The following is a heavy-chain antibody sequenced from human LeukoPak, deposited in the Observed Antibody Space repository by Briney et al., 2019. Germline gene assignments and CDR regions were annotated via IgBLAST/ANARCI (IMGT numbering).Heavy chain of an antibody. CDR3: ATSNWGYLEADDAFDI. CDR2: IYYSGST. V-gene: IGHV4-59*11. J-gene: IGHJ3*02. D-gene: IGHD7-27*01. Sequence: PSETLSLTCTVSGGSTSSHYWSWIRQPPGKGLEWIGYIYYSGSTNYNPSLKSRVTISVDTSKNQFSLKLSSVTAADTAVYYCATSNWGYLEADDAFDIWGQGTMVTVSS. CDR1: GGSTSSHY.